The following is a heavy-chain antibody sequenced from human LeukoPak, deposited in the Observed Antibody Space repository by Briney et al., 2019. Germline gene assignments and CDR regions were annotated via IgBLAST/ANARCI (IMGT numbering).Heavy chain of an antibody. D-gene: IGHD2-2*01. J-gene: IGHJ3*02. V-gene: IGHV4-59*01. Sequence: PSETLSLTCTVSGGSISSYCWSWIRQPPGKGLEWIGYIYYSGSTNYNPSLKSRVTISVDTSKNQFSLKLSSVTAADTAVYYCARVFNLVVPAARRSRGAFDIWGQGTMVTVSS. CDR3: ARVFNLVVPAARRSRGAFDI. CDR2: IYYSGST. CDR1: GGSISSYC.